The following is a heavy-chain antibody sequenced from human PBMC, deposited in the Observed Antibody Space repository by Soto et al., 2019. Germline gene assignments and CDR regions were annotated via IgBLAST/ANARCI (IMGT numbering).Heavy chain of an antibody. CDR2: ISYDGSNK. D-gene: IGHD3-22*01. CDR1: GFTFSSYA. CDR3: ARDYYDSSGYYSWVY. V-gene: IGHV3-30-3*01. J-gene: IGHJ4*02. Sequence: GGSLRLSCAASGFTFSSYAMHWVRQAPGKGLEWVAVISYDGSNKYYADSVKGRFTISRDNSKNTLYLQMNSLRAEDTAVYYCARDYYDSSGYYSWVYWGQGTLVTVSS.